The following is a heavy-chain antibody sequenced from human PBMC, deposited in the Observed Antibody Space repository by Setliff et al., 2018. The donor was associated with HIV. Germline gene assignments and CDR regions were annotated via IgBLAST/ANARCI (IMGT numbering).Heavy chain of an antibody. CDR1: GDSISSGGYY. CDR2: IYYSGAT. CDR3: ASGRGAKGGYDYFGS. V-gene: IGHV4-31*03. D-gene: IGHD5-12*01. Sequence: SETLSLTCTVSGDSISSGGYYWSWFRQLPGKGPEWIGYIYYSGATYYNPSLKNRVTISLDTSKSQFSLKLTSVTAADTALYYCASGRGAKGGYDYFGSWGQGTLVTVSS. J-gene: IGHJ4*02.